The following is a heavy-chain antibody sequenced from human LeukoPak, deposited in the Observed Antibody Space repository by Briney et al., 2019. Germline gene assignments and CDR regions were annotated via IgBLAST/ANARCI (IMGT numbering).Heavy chain of an antibody. J-gene: IGHJ4*02. CDR1: GGSISSGSYY. CDR3: ARGLYGDYGDY. Sequence: SETLSLTCTVSGGSISSGSYYWSWNRQPAGKGLEWIGRIYTSGSTNYNPSLKSRVTISVDTSKNQFSLKLSSVTAADTAVYYCARGLYGDYGDYWGQGTLVTVSS. CDR2: IYTSGST. D-gene: IGHD4-17*01. V-gene: IGHV4-61*02.